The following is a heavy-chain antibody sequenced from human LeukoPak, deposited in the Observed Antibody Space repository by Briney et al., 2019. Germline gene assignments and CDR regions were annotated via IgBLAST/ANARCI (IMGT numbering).Heavy chain of an antibody. V-gene: IGHV3-23*01. CDR2: IIATGGST. J-gene: IGHJ4*02. Sequence: GGSLTLSCAASGFTFSNYAMGWVRQAPGKGLEWVSSIIATGGSTFYADSMKGRFTITRDNSKNTLYLQMNSLRAEDTAVYYCAKDLRTYGSGIYRLPTVIFAYWGQGTLVTVSS. CDR1: GFTFSNYA. CDR3: AKDLRTYGSGIYRLPTVIFAY. D-gene: IGHD3-10*01.